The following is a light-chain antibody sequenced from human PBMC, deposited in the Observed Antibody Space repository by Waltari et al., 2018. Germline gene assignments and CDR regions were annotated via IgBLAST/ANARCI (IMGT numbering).Light chain of an antibody. CDR2: GAS. CDR1: QSVSSSY. Sequence: EIVLTQSPGTVSLSPGERATLSCRASQSVSSSYLAWYQQKPGQAPRLLIYGASSRVTGIPDRFSGSGSGTDFTLTISRLEPEDFAVYYCQQYGSSPPMYTFGQGTKLEI. V-gene: IGKV3-20*01. J-gene: IGKJ2*01. CDR3: QQYGSSPPMYT.